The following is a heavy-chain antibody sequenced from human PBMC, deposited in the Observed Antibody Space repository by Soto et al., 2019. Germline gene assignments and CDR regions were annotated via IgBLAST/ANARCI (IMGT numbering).Heavy chain of an antibody. CDR1: GFTFSSYA. CDR3: ATPPGQSV. D-gene: IGHD2-15*01. J-gene: IGHJ4*02. CDR2: ISYDGSNK. V-gene: IGHV3-30-3*01. Sequence: GGSLRLSCAASGFTFSSYAMHWVRQAPGKGLEWVAVISYDGSNKYYADSVKGRFTISRDNSKNTLYLQMNGLRAEDTAVYYCATPPGQSVWGQGTLVTVSS.